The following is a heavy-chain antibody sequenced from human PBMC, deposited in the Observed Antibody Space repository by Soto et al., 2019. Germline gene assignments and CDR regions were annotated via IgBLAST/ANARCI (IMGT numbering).Heavy chain of an antibody. Sequence: QLLESGPGLVKPSETLSLSCTVSGDSMTISDFFWGWVRQSPGKGLEWIGGIYYSGSAYYNPSLGTRATLSADTSRTQFFISVTPVTAAATAVYYGAGPLYAPWAFGIWGQGTLVTVSS. D-gene: IGHD2-2*01. CDR2: IYYSGSA. CDR1: GDSMTISDFF. V-gene: IGHV4-39*01. J-gene: IGHJ3*02. CDR3: AGPLYAPWAFGI.